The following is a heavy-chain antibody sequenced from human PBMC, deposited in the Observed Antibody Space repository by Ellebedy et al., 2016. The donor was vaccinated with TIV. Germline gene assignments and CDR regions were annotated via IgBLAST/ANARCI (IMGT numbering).Heavy chain of an antibody. J-gene: IGHJ4*02. CDR3: ARRSGWNDYYFDY. Sequence: MPSETLSLTCTLSGGSMSSFYWSWIRQPPGKGLEYIGYIYYSGSTNYNPSLKSRVTISVDTSKNQFSLKLSAVTAADTAVYYCARRSGWNDYYFDYWGQGTLVTVSS. CDR2: IYYSGST. CDR1: GGSMSSFY. D-gene: IGHD6-19*01. V-gene: IGHV4-59*01.